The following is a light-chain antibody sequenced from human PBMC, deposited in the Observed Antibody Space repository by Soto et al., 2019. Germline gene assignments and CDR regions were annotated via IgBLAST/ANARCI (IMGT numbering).Light chain of an antibody. J-gene: IGKJ5*01. V-gene: IGKV3-20*01. Sequence: EIVLTQSPGTLSLSPGERATLSCRASQSVSSSYLAWYQQKPGQAPRLLIYGASRKATGIPARFSGSGSGTDFTLTISRLEPEDVAVYYCQQYGSSPPITFGQGTRLEIK. CDR1: QSVSSSY. CDR2: GAS. CDR3: QQYGSSPPIT.